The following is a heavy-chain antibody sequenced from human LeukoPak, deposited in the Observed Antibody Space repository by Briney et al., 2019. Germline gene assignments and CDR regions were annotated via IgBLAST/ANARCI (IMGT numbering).Heavy chain of an antibody. J-gene: IGHJ4*02. Sequence: GGSLRLSCAASGFTFSSYDMHWVRQATGKGLEWVSAIGTAGDTYYPGSVKGRFTISRENAKTSLYLQMNSLRAGDTAVYYCASDRGGSSGLDYWGQGTLVTVSS. V-gene: IGHV3-13*01. CDR1: GFTFSSYD. CDR2: IGTAGDT. CDR3: ASDRGGSSGLDY. D-gene: IGHD3-22*01.